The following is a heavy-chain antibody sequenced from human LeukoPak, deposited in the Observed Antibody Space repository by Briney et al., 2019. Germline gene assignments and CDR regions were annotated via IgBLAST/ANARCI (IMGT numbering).Heavy chain of an antibody. J-gene: IGHJ4*02. V-gene: IGHV3-23*01. CDR3: ARDDRYSYGYSQSGHFDY. CDR1: GFTFSSYA. Sequence: PGGSLRLSCAASGFTFSSYAMSWVRQAPGKGLEWVSAISGSGGSTYYADSVKGRFTISRDNSKNTLYLQMNSLRAEDTAVYYCARDDRYSYGYSQSGHFDYWGQGILVTVSS. D-gene: IGHD5-18*01. CDR2: ISGSGGST.